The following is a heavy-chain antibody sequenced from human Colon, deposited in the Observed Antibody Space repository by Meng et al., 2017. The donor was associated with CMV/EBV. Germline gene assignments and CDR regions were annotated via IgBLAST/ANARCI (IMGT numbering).Heavy chain of an antibody. CDR1: GGSFSGYY. J-gene: IGHJ5*02. V-gene: IGHV4-34*01. Sequence: SETLSLTCAVYGGSFSGYYWSWIRQPPGKGLEWVGEIKHSGSTNYNPSLKSRVTISVDTSKNQFSLKLSSVTAADTAVYYCATGEGSSTKWFDPWGQGTLVTVSS. CDR2: IKHSGST. D-gene: IGHD2/OR15-2a*01. CDR3: ATGEGSSTKWFDP.